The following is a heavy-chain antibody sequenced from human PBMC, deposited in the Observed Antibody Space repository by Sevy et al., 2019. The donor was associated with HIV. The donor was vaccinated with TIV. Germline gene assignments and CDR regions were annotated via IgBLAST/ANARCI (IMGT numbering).Heavy chain of an antibody. V-gene: IGHV3-11*06. D-gene: IGHD5-12*01. CDR2: ISSSSSYT. J-gene: IGHJ4*02. CDR1: GFTFSDYY. CDR3: ARVTRRDGYNPIQNYFDY. Sequence: GGSLRLSCAASGFTFSDYYMSWIRQAPGKGLEWVSYISSSSSYTNYADSVKGRFTISRENATNSLDLQMNSLRAEDTAVYYCARVTRRDGYNPIQNYFDYWGQGTLVTVSS.